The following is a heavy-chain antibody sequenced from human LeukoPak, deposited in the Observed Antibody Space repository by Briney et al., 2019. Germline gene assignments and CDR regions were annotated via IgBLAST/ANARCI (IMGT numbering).Heavy chain of an antibody. CDR2: ISSIGGST. V-gene: IGHV3-23*01. CDR1: QFTFSSYA. Sequence: GGSLRLSCAASQFTFSSYAMSWVRQAPGKGLEWVSGISSIGGSTVYADSVQGRFTISRDNSKNALYLQMNSLRAEDTAVYCCAKDDYYDTSGYRDWGQGTLVTVSS. D-gene: IGHD3-22*01. CDR3: AKDDYYDTSGYRD. J-gene: IGHJ4*02.